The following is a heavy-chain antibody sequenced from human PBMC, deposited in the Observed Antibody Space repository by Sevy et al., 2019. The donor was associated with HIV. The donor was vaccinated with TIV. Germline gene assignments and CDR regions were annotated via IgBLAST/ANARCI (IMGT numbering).Heavy chain of an antibody. D-gene: IGHD3-10*01. J-gene: IGHJ6*03. Sequence: GGSLRLSCAASGFTFSSYAMHWVRQAPGKGLEWVAVISYDGSNKYYADSVKGPLTISRDNSKNTLYLQMNSLRAEDTAVYYCARDGSGSNYYMDVWGKGTTVTVSS. CDR3: ARDGSGSNYYMDV. CDR1: GFTFSSYA. CDR2: ISYDGSNK. V-gene: IGHV3-30-3*01.